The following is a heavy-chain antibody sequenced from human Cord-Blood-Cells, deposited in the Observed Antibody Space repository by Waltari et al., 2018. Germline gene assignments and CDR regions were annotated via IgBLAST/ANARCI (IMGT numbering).Heavy chain of an antibody. J-gene: IGHJ6*02. CDR1: GGTFSSHA. V-gene: IGHV1-69*01. CDR3: ARFSDRTAALYYGMDV. D-gene: IGHD6-13*01. CDR2: IIPIFGTA. Sequence: QVQLVQSGAEVKKPGSSVKVSCKASGGTFSSHAISLVRQAPGQGLEWMGGIIPIFGTANYAQKFQGRVTITADESTSTAYMELSSLRSEDTAVYYCARFSDRTAALYYGMDVWGQGTTVTVSS.